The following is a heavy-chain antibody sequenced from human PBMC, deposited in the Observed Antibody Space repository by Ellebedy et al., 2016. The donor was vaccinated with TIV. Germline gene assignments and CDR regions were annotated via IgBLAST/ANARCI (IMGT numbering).Heavy chain of an antibody. V-gene: IGHV3-74*01. Sequence: GGSLRLSCAASGYTFTSYWMHWVRQAPGKGLVWVSHINGDGSHTIYADSVKGRFTISRDNAKNSLYLQMNSLRAEDLALYYCAKSRGPELLGRSFDLWGQGTLVTVSS. CDR3: AKSRGPELLGRSFDL. CDR1: GYTFTSYW. CDR2: INGDGSHT. J-gene: IGHJ4*02. D-gene: IGHD1-26*01.